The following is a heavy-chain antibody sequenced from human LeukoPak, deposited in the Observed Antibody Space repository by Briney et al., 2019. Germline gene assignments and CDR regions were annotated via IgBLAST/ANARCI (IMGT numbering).Heavy chain of an antibody. Sequence: GGSLRLSCAASGFTFRSYGMSWVRQAPGKGLEWVSSLSGSGGSTYYADSVKGRFTISRDNSKNTLFLHMNSLTAEDTAVYYCAKALGGYDFDYWGQGILVTVSS. CDR2: LSGSGGST. D-gene: IGHD3-16*01. CDR3: AKALGGYDFDY. J-gene: IGHJ4*02. V-gene: IGHV3-23*01. CDR1: GFTFRSYG.